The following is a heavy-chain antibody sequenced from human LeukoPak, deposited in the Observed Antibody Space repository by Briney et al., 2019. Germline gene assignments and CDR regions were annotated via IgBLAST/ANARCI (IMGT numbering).Heavy chain of an antibody. CDR2: ISYDGSNK. J-gene: IGHJ2*01. V-gene: IGHV3-30*04. D-gene: IGHD6-19*01. CDR3: ARAGSHDNSNGWPWYFDL. CDR1: GFTFSSYA. Sequence: PGGSLRLSCAASGFTFSSYAMHWVRQAPGKGLEWVAVISYDGSNKYYADSVKGRFTISRDNSKNTLYLQMNSLRAEDTAVYYCARAGSHDNSNGWPWYFDLWGRGTLVTVSS.